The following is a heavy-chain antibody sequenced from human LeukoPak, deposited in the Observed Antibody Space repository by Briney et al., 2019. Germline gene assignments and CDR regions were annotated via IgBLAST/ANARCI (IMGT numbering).Heavy chain of an antibody. CDR2: ISSSSSYT. V-gene: IGHV3-11*03. CDR1: GFTFSDYY. Sequence: GGSLRLSCAASGFTFSDYYMSWIRQAPGKGLEWVSYISSSSSYTNYADSVKGRFTISRDNAKSSLYLQMNSLRAEDTAVYYCARSIGDTVTTTYNWFDPWGQGTLVTVSS. J-gene: IGHJ5*02. D-gene: IGHD4-17*01. CDR3: ARSIGDTVTTTYNWFDP.